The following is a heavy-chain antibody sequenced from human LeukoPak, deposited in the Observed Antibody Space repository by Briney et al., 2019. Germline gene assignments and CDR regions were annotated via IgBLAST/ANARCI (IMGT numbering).Heavy chain of an antibody. Sequence: SETLSLTCTVSGGSISSYYWSWIRQTPGKGLEWIGNIFDSGDTNYNPSLQSRVTISVDTSKKQFSLKLRSVTAADTAVYYCARDQGDYLGDAFDIWGQGTMVTVSS. D-gene: IGHD5-12*01. V-gene: IGHV4-59*12. CDR1: GGSISSYY. J-gene: IGHJ3*02. CDR2: IFDSGDT. CDR3: ARDQGDYLGDAFDI.